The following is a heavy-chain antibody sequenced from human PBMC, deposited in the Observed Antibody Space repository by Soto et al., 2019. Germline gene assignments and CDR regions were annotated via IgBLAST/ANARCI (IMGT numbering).Heavy chain of an antibody. CDR2: ISYSGST. D-gene: IGHD4-17*01. CDR3: ARHSGDYEGFAN. V-gene: IGHV4-59*08. Sequence: SETLSLTCTVSGGSIVPYYWSWIRQSPGMGLKFIGYISYSGSTNYNPSLTSRVTISVDTSKNQFSLRLSSVTAADTAVYYCARHSGDYEGFANWGRGYLVTVSS. J-gene: IGHJ4*02. CDR1: GGSIVPYY.